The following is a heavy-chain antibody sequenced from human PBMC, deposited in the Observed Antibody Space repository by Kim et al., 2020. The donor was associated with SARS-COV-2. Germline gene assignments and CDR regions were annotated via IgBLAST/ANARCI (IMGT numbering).Heavy chain of an antibody. CDR1: GGSFSGYY. Sequence: SETLSLTCAVYGGSFSGYYWSWIRQPPGKGLEWIGEINHSGSTNYNPSLKSRVTISVDTSKNQFSLKLSSVTAADTAVYYCARGSHGSGSYYKFGPPRYYMDVWGKGTTVTVSS. J-gene: IGHJ6*03. CDR2: INHSGST. CDR3: ARGSHGSGSYYKFGPPRYYMDV. V-gene: IGHV4-34*01. D-gene: IGHD3-10*01.